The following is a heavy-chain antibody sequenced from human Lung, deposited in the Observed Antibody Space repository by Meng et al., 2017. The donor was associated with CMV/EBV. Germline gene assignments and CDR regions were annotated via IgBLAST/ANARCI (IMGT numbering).Heavy chain of an antibody. J-gene: IGHJ6*02. CDR2: INWNSGST. Sequence: GGSLRLSCAASGFTFDDYGMSWVRQAPGKGLEWVSGINWNSGSTGFADSVKGRFTISRDNAKNSLYLQMNSLRAEDTALYYCARGLRAAANYYYYGMDVWGQGTXVTVSS. V-gene: IGHV3-20*04. CDR3: ARGLRAAANYYYYGMDV. CDR1: GFTFDDYG. D-gene: IGHD6-13*01.